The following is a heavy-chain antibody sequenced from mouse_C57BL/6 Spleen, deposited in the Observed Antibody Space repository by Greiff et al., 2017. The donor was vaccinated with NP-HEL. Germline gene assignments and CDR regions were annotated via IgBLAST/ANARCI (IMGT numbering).Heavy chain of an antibody. V-gene: IGHV5-6*01. CDR1: GFTFSSYG. Sequence: EVQLVESGGDLVKPGGSLKLSCAASGFTFSSYGMSWVRQTPDKRLEWVATISSGGSYTYYPDSVKGRFTISRDNAKNTLYLQMSSLKSEDTAMYYCARHEDYGSSAMDYWGQGTSVTVSS. D-gene: IGHD1-1*01. CDR2: ISSGGSYT. J-gene: IGHJ4*01. CDR3: ARHEDYGSSAMDY.